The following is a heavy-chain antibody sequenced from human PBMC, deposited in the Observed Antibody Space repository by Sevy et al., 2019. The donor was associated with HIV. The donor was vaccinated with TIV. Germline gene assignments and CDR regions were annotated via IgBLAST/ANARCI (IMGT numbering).Heavy chain of an antibody. D-gene: IGHD5-18*01. CDR3: VRWCPLVDRALIHWGLDV. J-gene: IGHJ6*02. CDR2: VKQGGSEK. Sequence: GGSLRLSCITSGFTFTNYWMNWVRQAPGKGLEWVANVKQGGSEKYYLDSVKGRLTLSRDNAKNSLSLQMNSLRAEDTGVYYCVRWCPLVDRALIHWGLDVWGQGTTVTVSS. V-gene: IGHV3-7*01. CDR1: GFTFTNYW.